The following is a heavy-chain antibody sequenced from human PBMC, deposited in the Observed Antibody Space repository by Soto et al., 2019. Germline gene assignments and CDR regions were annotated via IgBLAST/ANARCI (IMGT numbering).Heavy chain of an antibody. CDR1: GFTFRTYG. CDR2: ISSDGGNE. D-gene: IGHD2-21*01. V-gene: IGHV3-30*03. CDR3: ARRDSGSDY. Sequence: GGSLRLSCAASGFTFRTYGMHWVRQAPGKGLEWVAVISSDGGNEYYGDSVKGRFTTSRDNSKNTLYLQMNSLRPEDTAVYYCARRDSGSDYWGQGTLVTVSS. J-gene: IGHJ4*02.